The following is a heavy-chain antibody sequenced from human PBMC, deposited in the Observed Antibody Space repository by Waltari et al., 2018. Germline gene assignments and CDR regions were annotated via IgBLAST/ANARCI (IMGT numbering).Heavy chain of an antibody. CDR3: AKGLNAGYCSGGSCYIWYFDL. CDR1: GFIFNNYA. V-gene: IGHV3-23*01. D-gene: IGHD2-15*01. J-gene: IGHJ2*01. CDR2: ISGSGGST. Sequence: EVQLLESGGGLVQPGGSLRLSCAASGFIFNNYAMSWVSQAPGKGLEWVSAISGSGGSTYYADSVKGRFTISRDNSKNTLYLQMNSLRAADTAVYYCAKGLNAGYCSGGSCYIWYFDLWGRGTLVTVSS.